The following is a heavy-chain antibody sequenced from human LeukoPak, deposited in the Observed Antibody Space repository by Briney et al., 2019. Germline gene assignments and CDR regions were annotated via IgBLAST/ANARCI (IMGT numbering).Heavy chain of an antibody. J-gene: IGHJ6*02. CDR3: ARDHSHIVVVTAIRYYYYYGMDV. CDR1: GFTFSSYS. V-gene: IGHV3-21*01. D-gene: IGHD2-21*02. Sequence: PGGSLRLSCAASGFTFSSYSMNWVRQAPGKGLEWVSSISSSSSYIYYADSVKGRFTISRDNAKNSLYLQMNSLRAEDTAVYYCARDHSHIVVVTAIRYYYYYGMDVWGQGTTVTVSS. CDR2: ISSSSSYI.